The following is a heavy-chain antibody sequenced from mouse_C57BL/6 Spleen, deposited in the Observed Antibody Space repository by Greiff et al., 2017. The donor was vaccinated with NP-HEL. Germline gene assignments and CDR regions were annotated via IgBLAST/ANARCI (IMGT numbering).Heavy chain of an antibody. CDR2: INPNNGGN. CDR3: ANIYYDYDGFAY. Sequence: VQLQQSGPELVKPGASVKMSCKASGYTFTDYNMHWVKQSHGKSLEWIGYINPNNGGNSYNQKFKGKATLTVNKSSSTAYMELRSLTSEDSAVYYCANIYYDYDGFAYWGQGTLVTVSA. V-gene: IGHV1-22*01. CDR1: GYTFTDYN. J-gene: IGHJ3*01. D-gene: IGHD2-4*01.